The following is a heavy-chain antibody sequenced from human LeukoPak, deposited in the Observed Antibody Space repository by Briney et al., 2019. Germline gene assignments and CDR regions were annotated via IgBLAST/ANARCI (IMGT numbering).Heavy chain of an antibody. CDR1: GYTFTSYG. V-gene: IGHV1-18*01. J-gene: IGHJ4*02. CDR2: ISAYNGNT. CDR3: ARPTDDYYDSSGYYSLYYFDY. Sequence: ASVKVSCKASGYTFTSYGISWVRQAPGQGLEWMGWISAYNGNTNYAQKLQGRVTMTTDTSTSTAYMELRSLRSEDTAVYYCARPTDDYYDSSGYYSLYYFDYWGQGTLVTVSS. D-gene: IGHD3-22*01.